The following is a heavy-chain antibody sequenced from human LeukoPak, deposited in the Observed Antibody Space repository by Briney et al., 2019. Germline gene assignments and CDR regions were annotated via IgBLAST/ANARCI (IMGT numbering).Heavy chain of an antibody. V-gene: IGHV3-23*01. Sequence: PGGSLRLSCGASGFTFSNSAMSWVRQAPGKGLEWVSTLSGSGITTYYADSVKGRFTISRDNSKNTLYLQMNSLRAEDTAVYYCAKGIYSSGWGYFDYWGHGTLVTVSS. CDR2: LSGSGITT. CDR1: GFTFSNSA. CDR3: AKGIYSSGWGYFDY. J-gene: IGHJ4*01. D-gene: IGHD6-19*01.